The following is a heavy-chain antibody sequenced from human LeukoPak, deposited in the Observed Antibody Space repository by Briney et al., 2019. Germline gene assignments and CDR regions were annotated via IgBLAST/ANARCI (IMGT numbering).Heavy chain of an antibody. V-gene: IGHV1-46*01. D-gene: IGHD6-13*01. CDR3: ARGAAGLTYDY. J-gene: IGHJ4*02. Sequence: GASEKVSCKASGYTFTSYYMHWVRQAPGQGLEWMGIINPSGGSTSYAQKSQGRVTMTRDTSTSTVYMELSSLRSEDTAVYYCARGAAGLTYDYWGQGTLVTVSS. CDR1: GYTFTSYY. CDR2: INPSGGST.